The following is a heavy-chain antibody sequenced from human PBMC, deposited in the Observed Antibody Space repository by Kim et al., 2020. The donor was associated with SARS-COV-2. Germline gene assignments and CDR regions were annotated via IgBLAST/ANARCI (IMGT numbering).Heavy chain of an antibody. D-gene: IGHD1-26*01. CDR2: ISSSSSTI. CDR3: ARVGWELLFDY. Sequence: GGSLRLSCAASGFTFSSYSMNWVRQAPGKGLEWVSYISSSSSTIYYADSVKGRFTISRDNAKNSLYLQMNSLRAEDTAVYYCARVGWELLFDYWGQGTLVTVSS. CDR1: GFTFSSYS. J-gene: IGHJ4*02. V-gene: IGHV3-48*04.